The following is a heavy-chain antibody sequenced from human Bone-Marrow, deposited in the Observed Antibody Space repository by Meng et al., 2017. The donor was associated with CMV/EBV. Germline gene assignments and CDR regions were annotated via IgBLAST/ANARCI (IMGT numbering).Heavy chain of an antibody. CDR3: ALYDFWSGYYT. CDR2: IYHSGNT. Sequence: GSLRLSCTVSGYSISSGYYWGWIRQPPGKGLEWIGSIYHSGNTYYNPSLKSRVTISVDTSKNQFSLKLSSVTAADTAVYYCALYDFWSGYYTWGQGTLVTVSS. J-gene: IGHJ4*02. V-gene: IGHV4-38-2*02. D-gene: IGHD3-3*01. CDR1: GYSISSGYY.